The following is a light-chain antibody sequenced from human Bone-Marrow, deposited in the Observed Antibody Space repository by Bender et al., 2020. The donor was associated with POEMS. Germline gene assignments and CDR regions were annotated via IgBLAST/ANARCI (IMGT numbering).Light chain of an antibody. J-gene: IGLJ3*02. Sequence: QSVVTQPPSLSEAPRQRVTISCSGISSNIGNHGVHWYQQLPGEAPKHLIYYDDLLTPGVSDRFSASKSGTSASLAISELQSEDEALYYCTAGDDSLSGWVFGGGTKLTVL. V-gene: IGLV1-36*01. CDR2: YDD. CDR3: TAGDDSLSGWV. CDR1: SSNIGNHG.